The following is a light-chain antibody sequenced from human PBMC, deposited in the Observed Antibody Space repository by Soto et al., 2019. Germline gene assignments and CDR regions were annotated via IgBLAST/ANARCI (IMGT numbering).Light chain of an antibody. CDR2: EVS. CDR3: CSSAGSSTFV. J-gene: IGLJ1*01. CDR1: SSDVGNYNL. Sequence: QSVLTQPASVSGSPGQSITISCTGTSSDVGNYNLVTWYQQHPGKATKLIIYEVSKRPSGVSNRFSGSKSGNTSSLTISGLQAEYEADYYCCSSAGSSTFVFGSGTKLTVL. V-gene: IGLV2-23*02.